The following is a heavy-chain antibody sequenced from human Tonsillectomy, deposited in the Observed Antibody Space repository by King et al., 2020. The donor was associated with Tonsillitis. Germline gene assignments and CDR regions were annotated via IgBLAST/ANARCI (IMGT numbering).Heavy chain of an antibody. Sequence: QLQESGPGLVKPSETLSLTCTVSSGSISSASYYWGWIRLPPGMGLEWIGSVYYSGSTYYNPSLKSRVTISVDTSKNQFSLKLSSVTAADTAVYSCAGIQWLANYYYYYIDGWGKGTTVTVS. CDR1: SGSISSASYY. CDR3: AGIQWLANYYYYYIDG. J-gene: IGHJ6*03. CDR2: VYYSGST. V-gene: IGHV4-39*01. D-gene: IGHD6-19*01.